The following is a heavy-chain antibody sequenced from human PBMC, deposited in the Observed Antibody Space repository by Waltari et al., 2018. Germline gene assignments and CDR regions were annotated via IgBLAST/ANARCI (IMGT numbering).Heavy chain of an antibody. CDR2: FDPEEGET. J-gene: IGHJ4*02. CDR1: GYTLTELS. V-gene: IGHV1-24*01. CDR3: ATERILLPYDSTVPVFDY. Sequence: QVQLVQSGAEVKKPGASVKVSCKVSGYTLTELSMHWVRQAPGKGLEWMGGFDPEEGETIYAQNFQGRVTMTEDTSTDTAYMELSSLRSEDTAVYYCATERILLPYDSTVPVFDYWGQGTLVTVSS. D-gene: IGHD3-22*01.